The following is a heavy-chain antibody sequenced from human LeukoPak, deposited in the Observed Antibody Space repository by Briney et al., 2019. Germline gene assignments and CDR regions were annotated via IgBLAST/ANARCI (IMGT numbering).Heavy chain of an antibody. J-gene: IGHJ4*02. V-gene: IGHV1-46*01. CDR1: GYTFTSYY. Sequence: PWASVKVSCKASGYTFTSYYMHWVRQAPGQGLEWMGIINPSGGSTSYAQKFQGRVTMTRDTSTSTVYMELSSLRSEDTAVYYCARDAVSTHYYDSSGSFDYWGQGTLVTVSS. CDR2: INPSGGST. D-gene: IGHD3-22*01. CDR3: ARDAVSTHYYDSSGSFDY.